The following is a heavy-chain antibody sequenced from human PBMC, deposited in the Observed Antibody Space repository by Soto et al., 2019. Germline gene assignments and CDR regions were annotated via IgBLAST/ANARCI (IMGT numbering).Heavy chain of an antibody. D-gene: IGHD3-3*01. CDR2: IYWNDDK. V-gene: IGHV2-5*01. CDR1: GFSLSTSGVG. Sequence: SGPTLVNPTQTLTLTCTFSGFSLSTSGVGVGWIRQPPGKALEWLALIYWNDDKRYSPSLKSRLTITKDTSKNQVVLTINNMNPVVTATYYWAQLLYRSGGPWFAYWGQGTLVTVSS. J-gene: IGHJ4*02. CDR3: AQLLYRSGGPWFAY.